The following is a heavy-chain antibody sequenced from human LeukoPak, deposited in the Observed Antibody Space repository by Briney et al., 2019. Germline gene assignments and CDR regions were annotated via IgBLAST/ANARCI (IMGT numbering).Heavy chain of an antibody. D-gene: IGHD6-19*01. CDR1: GDSVSSNSAA. CDR2: TYYRSKWYN. Sequence: SQTLSLTCAISGDSVSSNSAAWNWIRQSPSRILEWMGRTYYRSKWYNDYAVSVKSRITINPDTSKNQFSLQLNSVTPEDTAVYYCARRGYSSGWGQLDYWGQGTLVTVSS. J-gene: IGHJ4*02. V-gene: IGHV6-1*01. CDR3: ARRGYSSGWGQLDY.